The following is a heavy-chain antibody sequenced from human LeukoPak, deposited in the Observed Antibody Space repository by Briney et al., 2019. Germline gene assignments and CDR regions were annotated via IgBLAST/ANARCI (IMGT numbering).Heavy chain of an antibody. J-gene: IGHJ1*01. Sequence: GGSLRLSCAASGYTFSSFWIHWVRQAPGKGLEWVARIDSEGSGTRYADSVKGRFTISRDNAKNTLYLQMNSLRAEDTAVYYCARVLSADSPGFQHWGQGTLVTVSS. CDR3: ARVLSADSPGFQH. D-gene: IGHD3-22*01. V-gene: IGHV3-74*01. CDR1: GYTFSSFW. CDR2: IDSEGSGT.